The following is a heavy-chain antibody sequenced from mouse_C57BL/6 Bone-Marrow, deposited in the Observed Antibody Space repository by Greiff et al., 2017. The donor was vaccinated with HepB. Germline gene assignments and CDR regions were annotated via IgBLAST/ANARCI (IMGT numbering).Heavy chain of an antibody. J-gene: IGHJ2*01. CDR1: GYTFTNYW. Sequence: QVHVKQSGAELVRPGPSVKMSCKASGYTFTNYWIGWAKQRPGHGLEWIGDIYPGGGYTNYNEKFKGKATLTADKSSSTAYMQFSSLTSEDSAIYYCARRSPYYYGSSYGYWGQGTTLTVSS. CDR3: ARRSPYYYGSSYGY. D-gene: IGHD1-1*01. V-gene: IGHV1-63*01. CDR2: IYPGGGYT.